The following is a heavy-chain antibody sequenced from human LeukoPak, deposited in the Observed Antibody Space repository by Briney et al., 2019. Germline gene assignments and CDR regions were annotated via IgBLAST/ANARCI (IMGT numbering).Heavy chain of an antibody. Sequence: GSSVKVSCKASGGTFSSYAISWVRQAPGQGLEWMGGIIPIFGTANYAQKFQGRVTITADESTSTAYMELSSLRSEDTAVYYCARDQVRSNIVVVQAAMAYWGKGTTVTVSS. CDR2: IIPIFGTA. J-gene: IGHJ6*04. CDR1: GGTFSSYA. D-gene: IGHD2-2*01. CDR3: ARDQVRSNIVVVQAAMAY. V-gene: IGHV1-69*01.